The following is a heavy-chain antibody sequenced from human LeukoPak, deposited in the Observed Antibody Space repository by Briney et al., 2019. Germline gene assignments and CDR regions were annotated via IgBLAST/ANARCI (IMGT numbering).Heavy chain of an antibody. Sequence: SETLSLTCTVSGGSISSSSYYWGWIRQPPGKGLEWIRSIYYSGSTYYNPSLKSRVTISVDTSKNQFSLKLSSVTAADTAVYYCARHVIAVAALDYWGQGTLVTVSS. CDR3: ARHVIAVAALDY. J-gene: IGHJ4*02. D-gene: IGHD6-19*01. CDR1: GGSISSSSYY. V-gene: IGHV4-39*01. CDR2: IYYSGST.